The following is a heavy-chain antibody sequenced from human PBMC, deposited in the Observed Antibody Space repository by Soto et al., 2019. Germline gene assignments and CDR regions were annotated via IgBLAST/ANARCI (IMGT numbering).Heavy chain of an antibody. D-gene: IGHD6-19*01. Sequence: GGSLRLSCAASGFTFSSYSMNWVRQAPGKGLEWVSYISSSSSTIYYADSVKGRFTISRDNAKNSLYLQMNSLRDEDTAVYYCARDRSSRYSSGWYDFGDYWGQGTLVTVSS. CDR2: ISSSSSTI. V-gene: IGHV3-48*02. J-gene: IGHJ4*02. CDR1: GFTFSSYS. CDR3: ARDRSSRYSSGWYDFGDY.